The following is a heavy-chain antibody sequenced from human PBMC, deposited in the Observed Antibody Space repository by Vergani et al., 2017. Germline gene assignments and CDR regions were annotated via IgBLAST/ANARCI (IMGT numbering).Heavy chain of an antibody. CDR1: GGSISSYY. Sequence: QVQLQESGPGLVKPSETLSLTCTVSGGSISSYYWSWIRQPPGKGLEWIGYIYYSGSTNYNPSLKSRVTISVDTSKNQFSLKLSSVTAADTAVYYCAREGVLRYFDWLVDYWGQGTLVTVSS. J-gene: IGHJ4*02. CDR3: AREGVLRYFDWLVDY. V-gene: IGHV4-59*12. D-gene: IGHD3-9*01. CDR2: IYYSGST.